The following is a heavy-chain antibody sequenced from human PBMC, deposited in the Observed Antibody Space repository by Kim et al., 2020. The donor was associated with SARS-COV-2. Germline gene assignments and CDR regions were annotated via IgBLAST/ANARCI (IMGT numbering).Heavy chain of an antibody. CDR1: GGSIRTYY. V-gene: IGHV4-59*12. CDR2: VYYNGNT. CDR3: AREGILGADNWFDP. Sequence: SETLSLTCTVSGGSIRTYYWSWIRQPPGRGLEWIGYVYYNGNTHYNPSLKSRLTILADTSKNQVSLKLRSVTAADTAVYYCAREGILGADNWFDPWGQGTLVLVSS. D-gene: IGHD1-26*01. J-gene: IGHJ5*02.